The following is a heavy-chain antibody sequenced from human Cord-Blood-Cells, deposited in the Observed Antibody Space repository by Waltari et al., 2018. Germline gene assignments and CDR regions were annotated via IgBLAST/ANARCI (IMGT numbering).Heavy chain of an antibody. D-gene: IGHD3-10*01. J-gene: IGHJ3*02. V-gene: IGHV1-69*12. CDR1: GGPFSSSA. CDR3: ARATPLREYAFDI. CDR2: IIPIFGTA. Sequence: QVQLVQSGAEVKTPGSSVKVSCTASGGPFSSSATSWVRPAPGQGLEWMGGIIPIFGTANYAQKFQGRVTITADESTSTAYMELSSLRSEDTAVYYCARATPLREYAFDIWGQGTMVTVSS.